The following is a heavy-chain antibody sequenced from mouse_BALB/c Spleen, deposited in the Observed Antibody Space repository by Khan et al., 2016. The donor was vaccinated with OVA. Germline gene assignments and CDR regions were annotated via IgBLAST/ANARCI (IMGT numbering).Heavy chain of an antibody. D-gene: IGHD1-1*01. CDR1: GFTFSTYG. J-gene: IGHJ3*01. CDR2: VSTGGGYT. CDR3: ARLAYYYDSEGFAY. V-gene: IGHV5-6*01. Sequence: DVHLVESGGDLVKPGGSLKLSCAASGFTFSTYGMSWVRQTPDKRLEWVATVSTGGGYTYYPDSVKGRFTISSDNAKNTLYLQMSSLKSEDTAMFYCARLAYYYDSEGFAYWGQGTLVTVSA.